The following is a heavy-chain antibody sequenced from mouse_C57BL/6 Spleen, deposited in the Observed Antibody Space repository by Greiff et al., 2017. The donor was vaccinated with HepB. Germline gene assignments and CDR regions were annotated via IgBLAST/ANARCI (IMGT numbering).Heavy chain of an antibody. D-gene: IGHD1-1*01. Sequence: QVQLKQSGAELARPGASVKMSCKASGYTFTSYTMHWVKQRPGQGLEWIGYINPSSGYTKYNQKFKDKATLTADKSSSTAYMQLSSLTSEDSAVYYCARPFYYYGGSYAYYFDYWGQGTTLTVSS. CDR3: ARPFYYYGGSYAYYFDY. J-gene: IGHJ2*01. V-gene: IGHV1-4*01. CDR1: GYTFTSYT. CDR2: INPSSGYT.